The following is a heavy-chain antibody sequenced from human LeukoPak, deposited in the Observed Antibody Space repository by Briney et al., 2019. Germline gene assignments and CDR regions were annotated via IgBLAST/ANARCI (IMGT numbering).Heavy chain of an antibody. CDR2: ISSSSNTI. J-gene: IGHJ4*02. D-gene: IGHD6-19*01. V-gene: IGHV3-48*01. CDR1: GFTFSSYS. Sequence: GGSLRLSCAASGFTFSSYSVNWVRQAPGKGLEWVSYISSSSNTIYYADSVKGRFTISRDNAKNSLYLQMNSLRAEDTAVYYCARTQFSGSLAGTQIYWGQGTLVTVSS. CDR3: ARTQFSGSLAGTQIY.